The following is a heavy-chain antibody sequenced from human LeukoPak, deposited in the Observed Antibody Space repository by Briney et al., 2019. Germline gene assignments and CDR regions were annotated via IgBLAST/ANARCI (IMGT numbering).Heavy chain of an antibody. Sequence: PGGSLRLSCAASGFTFSSYAMSWVRQAPGKGLEWVSFISDSGVSTYYADSVKGRLTISRDSSKNTLYLQMNSLRAEDTAVYYCAKVDYGDYYFDYWGQGTLVTVSS. CDR1: GFTFSSYA. CDR2: ISDSGVST. D-gene: IGHD4-17*01. CDR3: AKVDYGDYYFDY. J-gene: IGHJ4*02. V-gene: IGHV3-23*01.